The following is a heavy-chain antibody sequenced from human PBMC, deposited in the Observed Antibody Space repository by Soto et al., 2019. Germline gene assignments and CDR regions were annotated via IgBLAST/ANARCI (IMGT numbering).Heavy chain of an antibody. CDR1: GGTFSSYA. J-gene: IGHJ6*02. D-gene: IGHD5-18*01. V-gene: IGHV1-69*06. CDR3: GREGRGYSYGYYYYYGMDV. CDR2: IIPIFGTA. Sequence: QVQLVQSGAEVKKPGSSVKVSCKASGGTFSSYAISWVRQAPGQGLEWMGGIIPIFGTANYAQKFQGRVTITADKSTSTAYMELSSLRSEDTAVYYCGREGRGYSYGYYYYYGMDVWGQGTTVTVSS.